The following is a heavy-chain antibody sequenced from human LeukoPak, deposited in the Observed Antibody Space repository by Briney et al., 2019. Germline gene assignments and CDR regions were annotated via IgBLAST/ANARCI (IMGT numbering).Heavy chain of an antibody. D-gene: IGHD2-15*01. V-gene: IGHV3-74*01. J-gene: IGHJ6*02. CDR1: GFTFSSYW. Sequence: GGSLRLSCAASGFTFSSYWMRWVRQAPGKGLVWVSRINSDGSSTSYADSVKGRFTISRDNAKNTLYLQMNSLRAEDTAVYYCARDTPLCSGGSCYPNLTFYYYYYYGMDVWGQGTTVTVSS. CDR2: INSDGSST. CDR3: ARDTPLCSGGSCYPNLTFYYYYYYGMDV.